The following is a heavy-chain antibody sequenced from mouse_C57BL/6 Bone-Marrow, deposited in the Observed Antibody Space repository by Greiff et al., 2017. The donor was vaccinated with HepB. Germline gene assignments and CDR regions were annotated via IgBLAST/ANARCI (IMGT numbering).Heavy chain of an antibody. V-gene: IGHV1-63*01. D-gene: IGHD1-1*01. J-gene: IGHJ2*01. CDR1: GYTFTNYW. CDR2: IYPGGGYT. Sequence: QVQLQQSGAELVRPGTSVKMSCKASGYTFTNYWIGWAKQRPGHGLEWIGDIYPGGGYTNYNEKFNGKATLTADKSSSTAYMQFSSLTSEDSAIYYCARRSPYYYGSSYGYWGQGTTLTVSS. CDR3: ARRSPYYYGSSYGY.